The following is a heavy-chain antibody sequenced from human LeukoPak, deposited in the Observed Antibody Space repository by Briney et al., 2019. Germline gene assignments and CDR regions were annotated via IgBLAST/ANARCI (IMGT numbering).Heavy chain of an antibody. CDR3: ARDGGGPFDY. V-gene: IGHV1-69*04. J-gene: IGHJ4*02. Sequence: VASVKVSCKASGGTFSSYAISWVRQAPGQGLEWMGRIIPILGIANYAQKLQGRVTMTTDTSTSTAYMELRSLRSDDTAVYYCARDGGGPFDYWGQGTLVTVSS. CDR1: GGTFSSYA. CDR2: IIPILGIA. D-gene: IGHD2-15*01.